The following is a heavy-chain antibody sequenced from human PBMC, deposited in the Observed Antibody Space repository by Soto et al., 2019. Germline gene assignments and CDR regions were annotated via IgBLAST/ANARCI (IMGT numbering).Heavy chain of an antibody. Sequence: VQLQESGPGLVKPSQTLSLTCTVSGGSISSGGYYWSWIRQHPGKGLEWIGRIRSKADSYATAYAASVKGRFTISRDDSKNTAYLQMNSLKTEDTAVYYCTSQYCGGDCSRVDPWGQGTLVTVSS. D-gene: IGHD2-21*02. CDR1: GGSISSGG. V-gene: IGHV3-73*01. J-gene: IGHJ5*02. CDR3: TSQYCGGDCSRVDP. CDR2: IRSKADSYAT.